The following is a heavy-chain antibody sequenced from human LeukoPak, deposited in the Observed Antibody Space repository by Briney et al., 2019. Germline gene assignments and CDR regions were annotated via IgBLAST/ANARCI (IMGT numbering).Heavy chain of an antibody. J-gene: IGHJ4*02. CDR1: GFTFSSYN. CDR3: AGLDYEKIDY. Sequence: GGSLRLSCAASGFTFSSYNMNWVRQAPGKGPEWVSSITSSSSYIYYADSVKGRFTISRDNAKNSLYLQMDSLRVEDTAVYYCAGLDYEKIDYWGQGTLVTVSS. D-gene: IGHD4-17*01. V-gene: IGHV3-21*06. CDR2: ITSSSSYI.